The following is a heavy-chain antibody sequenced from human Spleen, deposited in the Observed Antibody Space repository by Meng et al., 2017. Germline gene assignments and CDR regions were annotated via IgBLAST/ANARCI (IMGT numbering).Heavy chain of an antibody. CDR3: ARGRGTVVTS. CDR1: GYTFTGYY. V-gene: IGHV1-2*06. Sequence: ASVKVSCKASGYTFTGYYMHWVRQAPGQGREWMGRINPKSGGTNYAQKFQGRVTMTRDTSISTAYMELSRLGTDDTAVYYCARGRGTVVTSWGQGTLVTVSS. D-gene: IGHD4-23*01. CDR2: INPKSGGT. J-gene: IGHJ4*02.